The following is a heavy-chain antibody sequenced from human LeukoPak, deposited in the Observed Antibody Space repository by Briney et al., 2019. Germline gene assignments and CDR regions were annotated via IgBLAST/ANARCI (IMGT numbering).Heavy chain of an antibody. J-gene: IGHJ4*02. CDR2: INPHSGDT. V-gene: IGHV1-2*02. CDR1: GYTSIGVY. Sequence: ASAKVSSKASGYTSIGVYMHWGRQAPQQGGEWMGWINPHSGDTNYAQKFQGRVTLTRDTSTNTAFMELSRLRSDDTAGYYCASVKDIVVGGGPYYLDYWGQGTLVTVSS. D-gene: IGHD2-2*01. CDR3: ASVKDIVVGGGPYYLDY.